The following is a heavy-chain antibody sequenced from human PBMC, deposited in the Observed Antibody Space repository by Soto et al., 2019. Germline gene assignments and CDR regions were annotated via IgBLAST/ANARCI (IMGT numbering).Heavy chain of an antibody. J-gene: IGHJ6*02. CDR2: IIPIFGTA. CDR1: GGTFSSYV. CDR3: ARVVDVRPATYSGMDV. V-gene: IGHV1-69*13. D-gene: IGHD2-21*01. Sequence: SVKVSCKASGGTFSSYVISWVRQAPGQGLEWMGGIIPIFGTANYAQKFQGSVTITADESTSTAYMDLSSLRSEDTAVYYCARVVDVRPATYSGMDVWGPGTRVTVSS.